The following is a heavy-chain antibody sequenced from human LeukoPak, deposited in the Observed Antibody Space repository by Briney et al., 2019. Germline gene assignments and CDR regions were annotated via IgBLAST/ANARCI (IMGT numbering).Heavy chain of an antibody. CDR3: AREGSDYSNFYGMDV. Sequence: SVKVSCKASGGTFSSYAISWVRQAPGQGLEWMGGIIPIFGTANYAQKFRGRVTITADESTSTAYMELSSLRSEDTAVYYCAREGSDYSNFYGMDVWGQGTTVTVSS. V-gene: IGHV1-69*13. CDR1: GGTFSSYA. J-gene: IGHJ6*02. D-gene: IGHD4-11*01. CDR2: IIPIFGTA.